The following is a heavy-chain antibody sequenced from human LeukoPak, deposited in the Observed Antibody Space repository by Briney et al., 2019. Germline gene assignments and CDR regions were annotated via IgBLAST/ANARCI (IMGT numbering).Heavy chain of an antibody. J-gene: IGHJ4*02. CDR2: ISAYNGNT. CDR3: ARTYYYESSGYYHYFDY. Sequence: ASVKVSCKASGYTFTSYGISWVRQAPGQGLEWMGWISAYNGNTNYPQKLQGRVTMTTDTSTGTAYMELRSLRSDDTAVYYCARTYYYESSGYYHYFDYWGQGTLVTVSS. V-gene: IGHV1-18*01. D-gene: IGHD3-22*01. CDR1: GYTFTSYG.